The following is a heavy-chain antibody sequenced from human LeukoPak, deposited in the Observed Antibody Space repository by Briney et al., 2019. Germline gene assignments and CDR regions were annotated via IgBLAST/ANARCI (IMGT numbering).Heavy chain of an antibody. CDR2: ISSSSSSI. CDR3: ARDGIYHDSGGHGY. D-gene: IGHD3-22*01. V-gene: IGHV3-48*04. J-gene: IGHJ4*02. Sequence: GGSLRLSCAASGFTFSSYSMNWVRQAPGKGLEWVSYISSSSSSIYYADSVKGRFTISRDNAKNSLYLQMNSLRAEDTAVYYCARDGIYHDSGGHGYRGQGTLVTVSS. CDR1: GFTFSSYS.